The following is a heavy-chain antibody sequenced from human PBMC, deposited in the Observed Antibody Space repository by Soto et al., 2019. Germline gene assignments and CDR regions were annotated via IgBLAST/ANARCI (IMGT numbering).Heavy chain of an antibody. CDR3: ARLLFGAANWFDP. D-gene: IGHD3-10*01. CDR2: IYYSGST. J-gene: IGHJ5*02. V-gene: IGHV4-59*01. Sequence: PSETLSLTCTVSGGSISSYYWSWIRQPPGKGLEWIGYIYYSGSTNYNPSLKSRVTISVDTSKNQSSLKLSSVTAADTAVYYCARLLFGAANWFDPWGQGTLVTVSS. CDR1: GGSISSYY.